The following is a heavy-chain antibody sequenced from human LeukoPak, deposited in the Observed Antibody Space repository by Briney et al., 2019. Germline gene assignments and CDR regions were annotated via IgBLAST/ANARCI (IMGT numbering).Heavy chain of an antibody. CDR2: ISGSASGGT. J-gene: IGHJ4*02. CDR3: AKDIFRWSFDY. D-gene: IGHD2-21*01. CDR1: GFPFSTND. V-gene: IGHV3-23*01. Sequence: GGSLRLSCAASGFPFSTNDMCWVRQAPGKGLEWVSAISGSASGGTTYEDSVKGRFTISRDNSKSTLFLQMNSLRADDTATYFCAKDIFRWSFDYWAQGVLVTVSS.